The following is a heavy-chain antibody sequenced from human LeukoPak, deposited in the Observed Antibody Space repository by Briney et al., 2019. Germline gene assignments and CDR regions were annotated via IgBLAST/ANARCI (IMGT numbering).Heavy chain of an antibody. V-gene: IGHV3-11*01. Sequence: GGSLRLSCVASGFTFSDYYMSWVRQAPGKALEWVSYISSSLDAIQYTDSVKGRFTISRDNAKNSLYLQMDSLRAEDTAFYYCARDQRIWTLPGGDAFDLWGQGTMVTVSS. CDR2: ISSSLDAI. D-gene: IGHD2-2*01. J-gene: IGHJ3*01. CDR3: ARDQRIWTLPGGDAFDL. CDR1: GFTFSDYY.